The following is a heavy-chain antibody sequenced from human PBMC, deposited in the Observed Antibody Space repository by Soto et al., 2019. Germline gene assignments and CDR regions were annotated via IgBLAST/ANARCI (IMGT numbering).Heavy chain of an antibody. CDR1: GGSISSGCCS. CDR3: ARVPDR. V-gene: IGHV4-30-2*01. CDR2: IYHSGST. Sequence: SETLSLTCAVSGGSISSGCCSWSWIRQPPGKGLEWIGYIYHSGSTYYNPSLKSRVTISVDRSKNQFSRKLSSVTAADTAVYYCARVPDRWGQGTLVTVSS. D-gene: IGHD2-2*01. J-gene: IGHJ5*02.